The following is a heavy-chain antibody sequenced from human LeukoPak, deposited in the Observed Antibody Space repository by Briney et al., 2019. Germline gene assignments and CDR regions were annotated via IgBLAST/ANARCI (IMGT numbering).Heavy chain of an antibody. D-gene: IGHD3-9*01. CDR1: GGTFSSFA. CDR2: IIPIFGTA. J-gene: IGHJ4*02. Sequence: SVKVSCKASGGTFSSFAISWVRQAPGQGLEWMGGIIPIFGTANYAQKFQGRVTITADESTSTAYMELSSLRSEDTAVYYCARGLLRYFQSYYFDYWGQGTLVTVSS. CDR3: ARGLLRYFQSYYFDY. V-gene: IGHV1-69*13.